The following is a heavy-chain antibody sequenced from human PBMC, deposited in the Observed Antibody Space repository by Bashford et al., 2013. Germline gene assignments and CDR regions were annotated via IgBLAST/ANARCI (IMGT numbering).Heavy chain of an antibody. Sequence: SVKVSCTPSGGSFSSYAFSWVRQAPGQGLEWMGGIIPIVDTTNYAQKFQGRVTITADESTSTAYMELRSLRSEDTATYYCVRDGGRLRNNDWPAAFDMWGQGTMVTVSS. CDR1: GGSFSSYA. D-gene: IGHD3-16*01. CDR2: IIPIVDTT. CDR3: VRDGGRLRNNDWPAAFDM. J-gene: IGHJ3*02. V-gene: IGHV1-69*13.